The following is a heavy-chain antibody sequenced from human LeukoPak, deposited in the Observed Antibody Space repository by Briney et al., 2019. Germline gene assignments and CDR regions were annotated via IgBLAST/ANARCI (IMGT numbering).Heavy chain of an antibody. CDR2: INSDGSAT. J-gene: IGHJ6*02. CDR1: GFSFRSYW. D-gene: IGHD2/OR15-2a*01. Sequence: GPLRLSCAASGFSFRSYWMHWVRQAPGKGLVWVSRINSDGSATYYADSVKGRFTISRDNAKNTLHLQIDSLRAEDTAVYFCARGGARRGFYTMDVWGQGTTVTVSS. V-gene: IGHV3-74*01. CDR3: ARGGARRGFYTMDV.